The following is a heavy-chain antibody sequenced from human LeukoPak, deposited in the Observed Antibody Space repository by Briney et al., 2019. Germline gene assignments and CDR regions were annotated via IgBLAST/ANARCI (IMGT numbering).Heavy chain of an antibody. CDR1: GYTFTSYG. V-gene: IGHV1-18*01. CDR3: ATAGITIFGVALPADV. CDR2: ISAYNGNT. D-gene: IGHD3-3*01. J-gene: IGHJ6*04. Sequence: ASVKVSCKASGYTFTSYGISWVRQAPGQGLECMGWISAYNGNTNYAQKLQGRVTMTTDTSTSTAYMELRSLRSDDTAVYYCATAGITIFGVALPADVWGKGTTVTVSS.